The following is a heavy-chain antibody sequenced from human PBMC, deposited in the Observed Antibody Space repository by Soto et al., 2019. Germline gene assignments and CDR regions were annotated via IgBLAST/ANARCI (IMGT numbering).Heavy chain of an antibody. D-gene: IGHD2-2*01. V-gene: IGHV4-31*03. CDR3: SIVPTYLFHFDF. CDR2: ISYRGST. CDR1: GGSISSGGYY. Sequence: SKSVTCTVSGGSISSGGYYWGWIRQHPGKGLECIGYISYRGSTYYNPSLQSRVSISVDTSKNQFSLRLYSVTAADTAVYSCSIVPTYLFHFDFWGLGSLVIVSA. J-gene: IGHJ4*02.